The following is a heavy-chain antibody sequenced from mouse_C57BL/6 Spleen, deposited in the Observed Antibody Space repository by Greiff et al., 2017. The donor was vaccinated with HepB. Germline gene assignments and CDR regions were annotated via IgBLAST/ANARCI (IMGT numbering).Heavy chain of an antibody. Sequence: QVQLQQSGAELVKPGASVKISCKASGYAFSSYWMNWVKQRPGKGLEWIGQIYPGDGDTNYNGKFKGKATLTADKSSSTAYMQLSSLTSEDSAVYFCARYRNGNYGGWYFDVWGTGTTVTVSS. J-gene: IGHJ1*03. V-gene: IGHV1-80*01. CDR1: GYAFSSYW. D-gene: IGHD2-1*01. CDR3: ARYRNGNYGGWYFDV. CDR2: IYPGDGDT.